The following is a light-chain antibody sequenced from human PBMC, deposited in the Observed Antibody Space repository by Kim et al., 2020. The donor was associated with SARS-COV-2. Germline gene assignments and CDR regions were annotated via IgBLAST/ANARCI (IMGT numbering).Light chain of an antibody. CDR3: NSRDSNDNVV. J-gene: IGLJ2*01. CDR2: GKN. V-gene: IGLV3-19*01. Sequence: SSELTQDPAVSVALGQTVRITCQGDSLRSYYETWYQQKPGQAPILVIYGKNNRPSGIPDRFSGSSSGNTASLTITGTQAGDEADYYCNSRDSNDNVVFGGGTLLTVL. CDR1: SLRSYY.